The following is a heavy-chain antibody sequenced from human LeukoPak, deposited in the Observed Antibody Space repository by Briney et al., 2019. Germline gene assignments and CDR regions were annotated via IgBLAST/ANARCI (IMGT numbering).Heavy chain of an antibody. Sequence: GGSLRLSCAASGFAFSSFGMNWVRQAPGKGLEWVSYISSSSSTIYYADSVKGRFTISRDNAKNSLYLQMNSLRAEDTAVYYCARDTRGNWFDPWGQGTLVTVSS. V-gene: IGHV3-48*01. CDR3: ARDTRGNWFDP. J-gene: IGHJ5*02. D-gene: IGHD3-10*01. CDR2: ISSSSSTI. CDR1: GFAFSSFG.